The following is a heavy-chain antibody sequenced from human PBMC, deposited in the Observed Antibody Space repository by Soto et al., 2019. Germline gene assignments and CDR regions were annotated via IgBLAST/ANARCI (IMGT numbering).Heavy chain of an antibody. J-gene: IGHJ4*02. D-gene: IGHD2-21*01. Sequence: EVQLVESGGGLVKPGGSLRVSCAASGFTFSAAWMNWVRQAPGRGLEWVGRIKSKSVGGAIEYAAPVRGRFTISRDDSKDTVFLQMDSLRTEDTAVYFCATDQGAITTFFVVVPFFDYWGLWTRVPVSS. CDR3: ATDQGAITTFFVVVPFFDY. V-gene: IGHV3-15*07. CDR2: IKSKSVGGAI. CDR1: GFTFSAAW.